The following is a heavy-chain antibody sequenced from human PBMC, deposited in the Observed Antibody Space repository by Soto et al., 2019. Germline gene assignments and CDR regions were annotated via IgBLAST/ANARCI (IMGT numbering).Heavy chain of an antibody. V-gene: IGHV3-23*01. D-gene: IGHD6-19*01. Sequence: PGGSLRLSCAASGFTFSSYAMSWVRQAPGKGLECVSAISGSGGSTYYADSVKGRFTISRDNSKNTLYLQMNSLRAEDTAVYYCANPGYSSGWRYYGMDVWGQVTTVTVSS. CDR2: ISGSGGST. CDR1: GFTFSSYA. CDR3: ANPGYSSGWRYYGMDV. J-gene: IGHJ6*02.